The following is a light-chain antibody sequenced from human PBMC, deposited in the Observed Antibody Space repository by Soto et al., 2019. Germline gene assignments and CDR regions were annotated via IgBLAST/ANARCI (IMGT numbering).Light chain of an antibody. CDR2: KAS. CDR1: QNINSW. J-gene: IGKJ1*01. CDR3: QQYRSYWT. V-gene: IGKV1-5*03. Sequence: DIQMTQSAATLSASVGDRVTISCRASQNINSWLAWYQQKPGKAPHLLIYKASNLQSGVPSRFSGSGSGTEFTLTISSLKPDDFATYYCQQYRSYWTFGQGTKVDIK.